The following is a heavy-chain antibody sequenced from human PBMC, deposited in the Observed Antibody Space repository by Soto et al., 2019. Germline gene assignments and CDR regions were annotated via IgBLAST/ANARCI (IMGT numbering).Heavy chain of an antibody. Sequence: GGSLRLSCAASGFTFSSYWMSWVRQAPGKGLEWVANIKQDGSEKYYVDSVRGRFTISRGNAKNSLYLQMNSLRAEDTAVYYCARVEGLGYCSSTSCHRHYYYYYMDVWGKGTTVTVSS. CDR2: IKQDGSEK. J-gene: IGHJ6*03. V-gene: IGHV3-7*01. CDR3: ARVEGLGYCSSTSCHRHYYYYYMDV. CDR1: GFTFSSYW. D-gene: IGHD2-2*01.